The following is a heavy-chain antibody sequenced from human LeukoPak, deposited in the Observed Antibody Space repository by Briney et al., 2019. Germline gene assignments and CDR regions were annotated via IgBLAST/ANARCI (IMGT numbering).Heavy chain of an antibody. CDR1: GFTFSSYG. CDR2: ISYDGSNK. CDR3: AKDGAYCSGGSCYPRGYFDY. D-gene: IGHD2-15*01. V-gene: IGHV3-30*18. Sequence: GGSLRLSCAASGFTFSSYGMHWVRQAPGKGLEWVAVISYDGSNKYHADSVKGRFTISRDNSKNTLYLQMNSLRAEDTAVYYCAKDGAYCSGGSCYPRGYFDYWGQGTLVTVSS. J-gene: IGHJ4*02.